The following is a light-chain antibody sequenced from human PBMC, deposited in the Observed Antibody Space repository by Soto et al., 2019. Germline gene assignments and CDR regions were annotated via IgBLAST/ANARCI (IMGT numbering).Light chain of an antibody. Sequence: EIVLTQSPATLSLSPGERATLSCRASQSVSSSYLAWYQQKPGQAPRLLIXGASTRATGIPARFSGSGSGTEFTLTISSLQSEEFAVYYCQQYGRSPGLFTFGPGTKVDIK. J-gene: IGKJ3*01. CDR3: QQYGRSPGLFT. CDR1: QSVSSSY. CDR2: GAS. V-gene: IGKV3-20*01.